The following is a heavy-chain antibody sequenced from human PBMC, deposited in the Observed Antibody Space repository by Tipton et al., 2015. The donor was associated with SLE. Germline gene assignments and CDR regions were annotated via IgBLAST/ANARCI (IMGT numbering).Heavy chain of an antibody. J-gene: IGHJ6*02. D-gene: IGHD6-13*01. CDR1: GFTSSTYW. V-gene: IGHV3-74*01. CDR3: ASGRVYGLDV. CDR2: INSDGSST. Sequence: SLRLSCAASGFTSSTYWMHWVRQAPGKGLVWVSRINSDGSSTNADSVKGRFTISRDNAKNTLYLQMNSLRAEDTAVYYCASGRVYGLDVWGQGTTVTVSS.